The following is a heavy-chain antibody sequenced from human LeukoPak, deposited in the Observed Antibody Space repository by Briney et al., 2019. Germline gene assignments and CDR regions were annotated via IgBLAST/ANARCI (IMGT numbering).Heavy chain of an antibody. CDR1: GGSISSHY. CDR3: ATGETGSTLGGY. V-gene: IGHV4-59*11. CDR2: IYDNGNT. J-gene: IGHJ4*02. Sequence: KPSETLSLTCTVSGGSISSHYWNWLRQPPGKGLEWIGYIYDNGNTNYNPSLKSRVTISVDTSKNQFSLKLSSVTAADTAVYYCATGETGSTLGGYWGQGTLVTVSS. D-gene: IGHD1-1*01.